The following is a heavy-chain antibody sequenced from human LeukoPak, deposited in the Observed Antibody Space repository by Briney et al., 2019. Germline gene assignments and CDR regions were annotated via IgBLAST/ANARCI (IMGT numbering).Heavy chain of an antibody. CDR2: ISYDGSNK. CDR3: ARELDCSGGGCSFFDY. V-gene: IGHV3-30*04. D-gene: IGHD2-15*01. Sequence: QSGGSLRLSCAASGFTFSSYAMHWVRQAPGKGLEWVAVISYDGSNKYYADSVKGRFTISRDNSKNTLYLQMNSLRAEDTAVYYCARELDCSGGGCSFFDYWGQGTLVTVSS. CDR1: GFTFSSYA. J-gene: IGHJ4*02.